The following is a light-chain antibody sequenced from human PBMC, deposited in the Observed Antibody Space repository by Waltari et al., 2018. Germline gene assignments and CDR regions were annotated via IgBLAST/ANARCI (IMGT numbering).Light chain of an antibody. Sequence: EILMTQSPATLSLSPGERATLSCRTSQGVSGSYLSWYQPKPGQAPRLLIYGASTRATGIPARFSGSGSGTDFTLTISSLQPEDFAVYYCQQDYDLPRTFGQGTKVEIK. J-gene: IGKJ1*01. CDR2: GAS. V-gene: IGKV3D-7*01. CDR1: QGVSGSY. CDR3: QQDYDLPRT.